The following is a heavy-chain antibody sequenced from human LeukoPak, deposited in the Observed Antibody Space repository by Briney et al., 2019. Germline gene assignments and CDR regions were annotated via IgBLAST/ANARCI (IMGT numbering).Heavy chain of an antibody. CDR1: GYTFTSNY. CDR3: ARDDNGSYSHFDL. CDR2: IKPSGGST. V-gene: IGHV1-46*01. Sequence: ASVKVSCKASGYTFTSNYIHWVRQAPGQGLEWMGIIKPSGGSTSYAQKFQGRVTMTRDTSTSTVYMELSSLKSEDTAVYYCARDDNGSYSHFDLWGRGTLVTVSS. D-gene: IGHD1-26*01. J-gene: IGHJ2*01.